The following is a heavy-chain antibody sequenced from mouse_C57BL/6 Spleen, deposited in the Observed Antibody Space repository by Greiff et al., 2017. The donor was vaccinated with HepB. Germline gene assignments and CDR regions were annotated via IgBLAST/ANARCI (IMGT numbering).Heavy chain of an antibody. CDR2: SRNKANDYTT. J-gene: IGHJ1*03. D-gene: IGHD1-3*01. CDR1: GFTFSDFY. CDR3: ARETNWYFDV. Sequence: EVHLVESGGGLVQSGRSLRLSCATSGFTFSDFYMEWVRQAPGKGLEWIAASRNKANDYTTEYSASVKGRFIVSRDTSQSILYLQMNALRAEDTAIYYCARETNWYFDVWGTGTTVTVSS. V-gene: IGHV7-1*01.